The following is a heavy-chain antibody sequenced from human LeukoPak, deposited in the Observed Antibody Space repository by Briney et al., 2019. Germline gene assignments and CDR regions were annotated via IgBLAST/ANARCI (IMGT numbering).Heavy chain of an antibody. D-gene: IGHD1-26*01. CDR1: GGSISSYY. Sequence: SETLSLTCTVSGGSISSYYRSWIRQPPGKGLEWIGYIYYSGSTNYNPSLKSRVTISVDTSKNQFSLKLSSVTAADTAVYYCARDEGFKGSSIDYWGQGTLVTVSS. CDR3: ARDEGFKGSSIDY. V-gene: IGHV4-59*01. CDR2: IYYSGST. J-gene: IGHJ4*02.